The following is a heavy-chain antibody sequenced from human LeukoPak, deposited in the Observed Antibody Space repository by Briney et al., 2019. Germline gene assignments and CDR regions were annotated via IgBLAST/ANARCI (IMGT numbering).Heavy chain of an antibody. J-gene: IGHJ6*03. D-gene: IGHD3-3*01. Sequence: GGSLRLSCAASGFTFDDYGMSWVRQAPGKGLEWVSGINWNGGSTGYADSVKGRFTISRDNAKNSLYLQMNSLRAEDTAVYYCAREAAYYDFWSGYLGYYYYMDVWGKGTTVTVSS. CDR2: INWNGGST. CDR3: AREAAYYDFWSGYLGYYYYMDV. V-gene: IGHV3-20*04. CDR1: GFTFDDYG.